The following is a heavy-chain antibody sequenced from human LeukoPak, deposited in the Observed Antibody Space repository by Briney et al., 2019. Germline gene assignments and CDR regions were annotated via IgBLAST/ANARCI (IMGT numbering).Heavy chain of an antibody. V-gene: IGHV4-30-2*01. CDR3: ARFSPRSMGNYLDF. D-gene: IGHD7-27*01. CDR1: GGSISSGSYS. CDR2: IYPRGST. J-gene: IGHJ4*02. Sequence: PSQTLSLTCAVSGGSISSGSYSWSWIRQPPGKGLEWIGYIYPRGSTYYNPSLKSRVILSLDKSANQFSLNLSSVTAADTAVYYCARFSPRSMGNYLDFWGQGTLVTVSS.